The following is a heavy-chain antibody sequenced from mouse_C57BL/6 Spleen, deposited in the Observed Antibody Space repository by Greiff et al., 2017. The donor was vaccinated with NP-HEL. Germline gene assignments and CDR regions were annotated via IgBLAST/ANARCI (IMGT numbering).Heavy chain of an antibody. CDR1: GYTFTDYY. V-gene: IGHV1-26*01. J-gene: IGHJ1*03. Sequence: EVQLQQSGPELVKPGASVKISCKASGYTFTDYYMNWVKQSHGKSLEWIGDINPNNGGTSYNQKFKGKATLTVDKSSSTAYMELRSLTSEDSAVYYCARSRGRWYVDVWGTGTTVTVSS. CDR2: INPNNGGT. D-gene: IGHD3-3*01. CDR3: ARSRGRWYVDV.